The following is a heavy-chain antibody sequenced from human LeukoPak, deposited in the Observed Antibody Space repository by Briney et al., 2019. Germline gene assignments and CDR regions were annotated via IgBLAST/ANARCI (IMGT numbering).Heavy chain of an antibody. Sequence: PGGSLRLSCAASGFTFSSYGMHWVRQAPGKGLEWVAVISYDGSNKYYADSVKGRFTISRDNSKNTLYLQMTSLRAEDTAVYYCSKVSRWFGELLYENAFDILGQGTMVTVSS. D-gene: IGHD3-10*01. CDR1: GFTFSSYG. J-gene: IGHJ3*02. V-gene: IGHV3-30*18. CDR2: ISYDGSNK. CDR3: SKVSRWFGELLYENAFDI.